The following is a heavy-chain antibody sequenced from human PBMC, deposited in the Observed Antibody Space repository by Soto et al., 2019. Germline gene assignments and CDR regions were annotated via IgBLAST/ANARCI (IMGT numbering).Heavy chain of an antibody. J-gene: IGHJ4*02. V-gene: IGHV3-23*01. CDR2: ISGSGGST. CDR1: GFTFSSYA. Sequence: GGSLRLSCAASGFTFSSYAMSWVRQAPGKGLEWVSAISGSGGSTYYADSVKGRFTISRDNSKNTLYLQMNSLRAEDTAVYYCAIDPGIAVAGTGVGEYWGQGTLVTVSS. CDR3: AIDPGIAVAGTGVGEY. D-gene: IGHD6-19*01.